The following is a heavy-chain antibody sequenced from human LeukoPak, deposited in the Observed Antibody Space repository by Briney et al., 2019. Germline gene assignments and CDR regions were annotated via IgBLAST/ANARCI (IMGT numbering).Heavy chain of an antibody. CDR2: IYYSGST. CDR1: GGSFSGYY. V-gene: IGHV4-59*01. J-gene: IGHJ4*02. CDR3: ARGGSYLGHCDY. D-gene: IGHD1-26*01. Sequence: SETLSLTCAVYGGSFSGYYWSWIRQPPGKGLEWIGYIYYSGSTNYNPSLKSRVNISVDTSKNQFSLKLRSVTAADTAVYYCARGGSYLGHCDYWGQGTLVTVSS.